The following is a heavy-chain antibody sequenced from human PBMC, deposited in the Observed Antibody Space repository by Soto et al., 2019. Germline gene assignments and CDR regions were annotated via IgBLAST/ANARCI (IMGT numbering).Heavy chain of an antibody. Sequence: ETLSLTCTVSGGSISSSSYYWGWIRQPPGKGLEWIGSIYYSGSTYYNPSLKSRVTISVDTSKNQFSLKLSSVTAADTAVYYCARQREQLVIWFDPWGQGTLVTVS. J-gene: IGHJ5*02. D-gene: IGHD6-6*01. V-gene: IGHV4-39*01. CDR2: IYYSGST. CDR3: ARQREQLVIWFDP. CDR1: GGSISSSSYY.